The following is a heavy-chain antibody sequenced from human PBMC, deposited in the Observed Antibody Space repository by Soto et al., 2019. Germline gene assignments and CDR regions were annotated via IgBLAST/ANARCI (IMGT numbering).Heavy chain of an antibody. CDR2: IRSKSYGGTA. CDR1: GFTFGDYS. Sequence: GGSLRLSCTASGFTFGDYSVSWFRQAPGKGLKWVGFIRSKSYGGTAEFAASVKGRFTISRDDSKSIAYLRMNSLKTEDTAVYFCTRDTDRSNWFSAWGQGTLVTVSS. CDR3: TRDTDRSNWFSA. J-gene: IGHJ5*02. D-gene: IGHD2-8*02. V-gene: IGHV3-49*03.